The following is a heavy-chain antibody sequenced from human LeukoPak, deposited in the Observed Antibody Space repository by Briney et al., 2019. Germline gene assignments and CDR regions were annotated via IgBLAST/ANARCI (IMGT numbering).Heavy chain of an antibody. CDR3: AKRGSTTYHFDS. D-gene: IGHD2-2*01. V-gene: IGHV3-23*01. Sequence: HPGGSLRLSCAASGFTFSSFAMRWVRQAPGKGLEWVSPISGNGVGTYYADSVKGRFTISRDNSKNSLSLQMNSLRVEDTAVYYCAKRGSTTYHFDSWGQGTLVTVSS. CDR2: ISGNGVGT. CDR1: GFTFSSFA. J-gene: IGHJ4*02.